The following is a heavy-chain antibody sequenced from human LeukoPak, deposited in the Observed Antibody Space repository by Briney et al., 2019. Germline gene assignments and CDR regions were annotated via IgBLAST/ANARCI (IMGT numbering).Heavy chain of an antibody. CDR3: ARALRIFGVVKNYYGMDV. Sequence: GGSLRLSCAASGFTFSDYYMSWVRQAPGKGLEWVSYISSSGSTIYYADSVKGRFTISRDNAKNSLYPQMNSLRAEDTAVYYCARALRIFGVVKNYYGMDVWGQGTTVTVSS. V-gene: IGHV3-11*01. CDR2: ISSSGSTI. D-gene: IGHD3-3*01. J-gene: IGHJ6*02. CDR1: GFTFSDYY.